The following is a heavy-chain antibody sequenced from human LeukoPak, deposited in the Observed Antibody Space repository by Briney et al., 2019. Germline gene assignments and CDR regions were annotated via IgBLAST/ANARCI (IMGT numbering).Heavy chain of an antibody. CDR1: GFTFSTYA. Sequence: GGSLRLSCAASGFTFSTYAMSWVRQAPGKGLEWVSAISGSGGSTYYADSVKGRFTISRDNSKNTLYLQMNSLRAEDTAVYYCAKDTRYAEYFQHWGQGTLVTVSS. D-gene: IGHD3-16*02. V-gene: IGHV3-23*01. CDR2: ISGSGGST. J-gene: IGHJ1*01. CDR3: AKDTRYAEYFQH.